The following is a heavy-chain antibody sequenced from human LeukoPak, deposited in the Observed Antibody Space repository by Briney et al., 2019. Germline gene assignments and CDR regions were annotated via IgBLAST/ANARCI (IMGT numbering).Heavy chain of an antibody. CDR3: ATHTSDWTSFDI. CDR2: ILNDGINK. V-gene: IGHV3-33*03. D-gene: IGHD6-19*01. CDR1: GFTFSNYG. J-gene: IGHJ3*02. Sequence: GGSLRLSCAASGFTFSNYGMHWVRQAPGKGLEWVAVILNDGINKNYADSVKGRFTISRDNAKNTLYLQMNSLRAEDTAVYYCATHTSDWTSFDIWGQGTMVTVSS.